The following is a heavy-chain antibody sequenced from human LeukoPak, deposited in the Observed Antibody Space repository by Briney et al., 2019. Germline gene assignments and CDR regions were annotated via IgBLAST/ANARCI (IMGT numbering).Heavy chain of an antibody. CDR3: ARAGGSSLDY. V-gene: IGHV3-21*01. CDR2: ITSSSIYT. D-gene: IGHD1-26*01. J-gene: IGHJ4*02. Sequence: GGSLRLSCAASGFTFSTYNMNWVRQAPGKGLEWVSSITSSSIYTFYADSVKGRFTISRDNAKNSLYLQMNSLRAEDTAIYYCARAGGSSLDYWGQGTLVTVSS. CDR1: GFTFSTYN.